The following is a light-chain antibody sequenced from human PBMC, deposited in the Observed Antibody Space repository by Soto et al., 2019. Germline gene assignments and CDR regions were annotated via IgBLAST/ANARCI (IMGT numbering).Light chain of an antibody. V-gene: IGKV3-20*01. CDR3: QQYGSSGT. CDR2: GAS. Sequence: IVLTQSPGPLSLSPGARATLSCAASQSVSHNYLAWYQQKPGQAPRLLIYGASNRATGIPDRFSGSASGTDFPLTISRLEPEDFAVYYCQQYGSSGTFGQGTKVEIK. J-gene: IGKJ1*01. CDR1: QSVSHNY.